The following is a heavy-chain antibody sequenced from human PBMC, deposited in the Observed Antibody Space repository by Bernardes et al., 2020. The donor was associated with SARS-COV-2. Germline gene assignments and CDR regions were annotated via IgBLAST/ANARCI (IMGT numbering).Heavy chain of an antibody. Sequence: SETLSLTCTVSGGSISFYYWSWIRQPPGKGLEWIGYIYYSGSTNYNPSLKSRVTISVDTSKNQFSLKLSSVTAADTAVYYCARRACSSTSCYQFDPWGQGTLVTVSS. CDR3: ARRACSSTSCYQFDP. CDR1: GGSISFYY. J-gene: IGHJ5*02. D-gene: IGHD2-2*01. CDR2: IYYSGST. V-gene: IGHV4-59*01.